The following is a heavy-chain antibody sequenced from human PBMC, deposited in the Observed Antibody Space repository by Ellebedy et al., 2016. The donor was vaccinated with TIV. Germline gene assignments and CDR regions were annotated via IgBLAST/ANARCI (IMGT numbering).Heavy chain of an antibody. Sequence: GESLKISCAASGFTVSSDYMSWVRQAPGKGLEWISTIYNGVNTFNTDSLKDRFTISSDNSKNTLYLQMNSLRAEDTAVYYCARDTTESSSWSFDYWGQGTRVTVSS. CDR1: GFTVSSDY. D-gene: IGHD6-13*01. J-gene: IGHJ4*02. CDR2: IYNGVNT. V-gene: IGHV3-66*01. CDR3: ARDTTESSSWSFDY.